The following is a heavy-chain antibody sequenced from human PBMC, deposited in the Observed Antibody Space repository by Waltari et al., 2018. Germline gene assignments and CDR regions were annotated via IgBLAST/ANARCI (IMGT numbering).Heavy chain of an antibody. V-gene: IGHV3-74*03. CDR3: ARVSRRTYRSPVPGRHYYYGMDV. CDR2: ISTDASDT. Sequence: EEQLVEYGRGLVPPGDSLRLSCAASGFTFSSFWLNWVRQAPWKGPLWVSRISTDASDTTYADSVKGRFTISRDNARNTLYLQMNRLRAEDTAVYFCARVSRRTYRSPVPGRHYYYGMDVWGQGTTVTVSS. D-gene: IGHD1-1*01. J-gene: IGHJ6*02. CDR1: GFTFSSFW.